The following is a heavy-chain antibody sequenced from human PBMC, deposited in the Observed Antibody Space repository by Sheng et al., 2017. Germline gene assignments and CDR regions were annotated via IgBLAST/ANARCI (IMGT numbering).Heavy chain of an antibody. J-gene: IGHJ4*02. V-gene: IGHV3-30*18. D-gene: IGHD3-9*01. CDR2: ISYDGRDV. Sequence: QVQLVESGGGVVQPGRSLRLSCTTSGFTFRTYGMHWVRQAPGKGLEWVAFISYDGRDVFYPDSVKGRFTISRDNSKNTVYLQMNSLRAEDTAMYYCAKREATLNYAVLTSALDYWGQGILVTVSS. CDR1: GFTFRTYG. CDR3: AKREATLNYAVLTSALDY.